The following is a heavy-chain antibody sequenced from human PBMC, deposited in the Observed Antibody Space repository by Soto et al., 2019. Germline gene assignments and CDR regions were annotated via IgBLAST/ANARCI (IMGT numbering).Heavy chain of an antibody. CDR1: GYTFINYF. J-gene: IGHJ3*01. D-gene: IGHD1-7*01. Sequence: QAQLLQSGAEVKKPGASVKVSCKASGYTFINYFIHWVRQAPGQRLEWIGIVDPSRGSADYGQKFQGKVTMTTDVSTRTVFMDLSSLKSQDTAVYYCARPLIGNTVDLWGQGTTVIVSS. CDR3: ARPLIGNTVDL. CDR2: VDPSRGSA. V-gene: IGHV1-46*01.